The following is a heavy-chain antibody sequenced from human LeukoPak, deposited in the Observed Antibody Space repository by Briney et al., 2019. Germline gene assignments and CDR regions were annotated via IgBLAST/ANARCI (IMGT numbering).Heavy chain of an antibody. J-gene: IGHJ5*02. CDR2: IYYSGST. Sequence: PSETLSLTCTVSGGSISSYYWGWIRQPPGKGLEWIGSIYYSGSTYYNPSLKSRVTISVDTSKNQFSLKLSSVTAADTAVYYCARVVPSSGRYNWFDPWGQGTLVTVSS. V-gene: IGHV4-39*07. CDR3: ARVVPSSGRYNWFDP. D-gene: IGHD3-10*01. CDR1: GGSISSYY.